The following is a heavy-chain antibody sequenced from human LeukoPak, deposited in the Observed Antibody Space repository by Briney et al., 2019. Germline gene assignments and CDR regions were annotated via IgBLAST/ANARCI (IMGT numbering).Heavy chain of an antibody. CDR1: GFSFRTYG. Sequence: SLRLSFAASGFSFRTYGMHWVRPAPGKGLEWVAVILYDGSNKYYADSVKGRFTISRDNSKNTLYLQMNSLRAEDTAVYYCAKTSSEYGDHDFDYWGQGTLVTVSS. V-gene: IGHV3-30*18. D-gene: IGHD4-17*01. CDR3: AKTSSEYGDHDFDY. CDR2: ILYDGSNK. J-gene: IGHJ4*02.